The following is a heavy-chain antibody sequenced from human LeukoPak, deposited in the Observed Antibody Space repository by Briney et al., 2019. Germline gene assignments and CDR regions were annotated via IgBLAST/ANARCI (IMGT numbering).Heavy chain of an antibody. D-gene: IGHD3-3*01. V-gene: IGHV3-33*01. Sequence: GGSLRLSCAASGFTFSSYGMHWVRQAPGKGLEWVAVIWYDGSNKYYADSVKGRLTISRDNSKNTLYLQMSSLRAEDTAVYYCARDPPKNSYYDFWSGYWDYYYYGMDVWGQGTTVTVSS. CDR3: ARDPPKNSYYDFWSGYWDYYYYGMDV. CDR1: GFTFSSYG. CDR2: IWYDGSNK. J-gene: IGHJ6*02.